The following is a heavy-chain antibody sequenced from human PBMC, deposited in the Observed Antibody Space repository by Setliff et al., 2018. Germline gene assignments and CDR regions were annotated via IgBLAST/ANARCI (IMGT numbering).Heavy chain of an antibody. J-gene: IGHJ4*02. CDR1: GGSISSGGYS. CDR3: AKRGPYCSGGTCHYYFDY. CDR2: ISGSAQTT. V-gene: IGHV3-23*01. Sequence: ETLSLTCAVSGGSISSGGYSWSWVRQAPGKGLEWVSMISGSAQTTYYADSVKGRFTISRDNSKNTVYLEMNSLRAEDTAVYYCAKRGPYCSGGTCHYYFDYWGQGTLVTVSS. D-gene: IGHD2-15*01.